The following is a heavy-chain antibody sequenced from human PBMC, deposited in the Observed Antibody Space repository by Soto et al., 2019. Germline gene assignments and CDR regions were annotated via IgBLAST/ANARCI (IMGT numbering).Heavy chain of an antibody. D-gene: IGHD3-3*01. CDR1: GGTYSSYA. J-gene: IGHJ6*02. V-gene: IGHV1-69*06. CDR3: AREAGRGANVGYDDGIDV. CDR2: IIPIFGTA. Sequence: QVQLVQSGAEGKKPWSSVKVSGKASGGTYSSYAISWVRQAPGQGLECVGGIIPIFGTANYAQKFQGRVTNTADNSTRTAYMELSSLRSEDTAVYYCAREAGRGANVGYDDGIDVWGQGTTVTVSS.